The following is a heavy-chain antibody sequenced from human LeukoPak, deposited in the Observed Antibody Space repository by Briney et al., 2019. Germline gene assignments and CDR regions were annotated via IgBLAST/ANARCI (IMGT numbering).Heavy chain of an antibody. CDR2: IRYDGGIK. CDR1: GFTFSTYG. J-gene: IGHJ4*02. V-gene: IGHV3-30*02. CDR3: AKGEYHQDGIGENRFDN. Sequence: GGSLRLSCAASGFTFSTYGMHWVRQAPGKGLEWVAFIRYDGGIKHYTDAVKGRFTISRDNAKNSVFLQMSSLRPEDTAVYYCAKGEYHQDGIGENRFDNWGQGALVTVSS. D-gene: IGHD5-24*01.